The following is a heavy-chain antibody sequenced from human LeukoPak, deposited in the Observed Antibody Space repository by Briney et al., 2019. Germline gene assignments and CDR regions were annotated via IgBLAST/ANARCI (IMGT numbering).Heavy chain of an antibody. Sequence: PGGSLRLSCAASGFTFSSYAMSWVRQPPGKGLEWIGSIYYSGSTYYNPSLKSRVTISVDTSKNQFSLKLSSVTAADTAVYYCARTFSGGFKGYYGMDVWGQGTTVTVSS. CDR1: GFTFSSYA. CDR3: ARTFSGGFKGYYGMDV. V-gene: IGHV4-39*01. CDR2: IYYSGST. J-gene: IGHJ6*02. D-gene: IGHD2-15*01.